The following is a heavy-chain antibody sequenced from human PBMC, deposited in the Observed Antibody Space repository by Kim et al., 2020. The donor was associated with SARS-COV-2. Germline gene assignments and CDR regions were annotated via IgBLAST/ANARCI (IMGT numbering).Heavy chain of an antibody. Sequence: ASVKVSCKASGYTFTSYYMHWVRQAPGQGLEWLGIINPSGGSTSYAQKFQGRGTMTRDTSTSTVYMELSSLRSEDTAVYYCARDTPHELVPRVDYFDYWGQGTLVTVSS. CDR2: INPSGGST. D-gene: IGHD6-13*01. J-gene: IGHJ4*02. V-gene: IGHV1-46*01. CDR1: GYTFTSYY. CDR3: ARDTPHELVPRVDYFDY.